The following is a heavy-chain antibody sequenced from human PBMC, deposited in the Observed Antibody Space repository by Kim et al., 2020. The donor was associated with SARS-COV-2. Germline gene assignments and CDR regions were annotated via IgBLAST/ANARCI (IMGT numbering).Heavy chain of an antibody. CDR3: ATAPALVRDGWFDP. CDR2: FDPEDGET. J-gene: IGHJ5*02. D-gene: IGHD6-6*01. CDR1: GYTLTELS. V-gene: IGHV1-24*01. Sequence: ASVKVSCKVSGYTLTELSMHWVRQAPGKGLEWMGGFDPEDGETIYAQKFQGRVTMTEDTSTDTAHMELSSLRSEDTAVYYCATAPALVRDGWFDPWGQGTLVTVSS.